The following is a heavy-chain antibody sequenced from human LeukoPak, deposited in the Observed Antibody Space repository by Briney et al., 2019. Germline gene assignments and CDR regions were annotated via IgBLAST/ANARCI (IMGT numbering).Heavy chain of an antibody. CDR2: IYYSGST. J-gene: IGHJ3*02. V-gene: IGHV4-39*01. CDR3: ARTSHYYDFWSGQITVDAFDI. D-gene: IGHD3-3*01. Sequence: PSETLSLTCTVSGGPISSSSYYWGWIRQPPGKGLEWIGSIYYSGSTYYNPSLKSRVTISVDTSKNQFSLKLSSVTAADTAVYYCARTSHYYDFWSGQITVDAFDIWGQGTMVTVSS. CDR1: GGPISSSSYY.